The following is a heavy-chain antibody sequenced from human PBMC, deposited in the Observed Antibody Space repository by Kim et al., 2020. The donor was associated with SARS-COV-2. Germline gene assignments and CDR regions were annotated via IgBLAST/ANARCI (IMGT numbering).Heavy chain of an antibody. CDR1: GFTFSSYW. CDR2: IKQDGSEK. CDR3: ARDRIAYYGSGSYEGKHGPPRYYYYGMDV. V-gene: IGHV3-7*05. Sequence: GGSLRLSCAASGFTFSSYWMSWVRQAPGKGLEWVANIKQDGSEKYYVDSVKGRFTISRDNAKNSLYLQMNSLRAEDTAVYYCARDRIAYYGSGSYEGKHGPPRYYYYGMDVWGQGTTVTVSS. D-gene: IGHD3-10*01. J-gene: IGHJ6*02.